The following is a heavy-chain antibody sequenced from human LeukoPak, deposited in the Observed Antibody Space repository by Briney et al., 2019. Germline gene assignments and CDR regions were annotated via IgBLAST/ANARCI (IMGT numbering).Heavy chain of an antibody. J-gene: IGHJ4*02. Sequence: PGRSLRLSCAASGFTFSSYGMHWVRQAPGKGLEWVAVICYDGSNKYYADSVKGRFTISRDNSKNTLYLQMNSLRAEDTAVYYCARELGYCSSTSCYYYFDYWGQGTLVTVSS. CDR3: ARELGYCSSTSCYYYFDY. D-gene: IGHD2-2*01. CDR2: ICYDGSNK. CDR1: GFTFSSYG. V-gene: IGHV3-33*01.